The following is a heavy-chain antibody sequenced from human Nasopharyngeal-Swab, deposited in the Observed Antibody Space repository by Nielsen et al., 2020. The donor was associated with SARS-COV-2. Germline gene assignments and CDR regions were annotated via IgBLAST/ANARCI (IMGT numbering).Heavy chain of an antibody. CDR1: GFTFSSYA. V-gene: IGHV3-30-3*01. J-gene: IGHJ6*03. D-gene: IGHD6-13*01. CDR3: ARSYSSSWYGDYYMDV. Sequence: GESLKISCAASGFTFSSYAMHWVRQAPGKGLERVAVISYDGSNKYYADSVKGRFTISRDNSKNTLYLQMNSLRAEDTAVYYCARSYSSSWYGDYYMDVWGKGTTVTVSS. CDR2: ISYDGSNK.